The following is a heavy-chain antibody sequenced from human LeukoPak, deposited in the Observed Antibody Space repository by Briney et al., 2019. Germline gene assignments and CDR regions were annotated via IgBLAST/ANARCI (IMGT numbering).Heavy chain of an antibody. D-gene: IGHD2-21*01. CDR2: INAGTGDG. Sequence: ASVKVSCKASGYAFSLYGVQWVRQAPGQTLEWMGWINAGTGDGKYSQNFQGRLTMTSDTSATTLYMELNSLTFEDTAVYYCARSGADWSRDNWGQGTLVTVSS. CDR1: GYAFSLYG. V-gene: IGHV1-3*01. CDR3: ARSGADWSRDN. J-gene: IGHJ4*02.